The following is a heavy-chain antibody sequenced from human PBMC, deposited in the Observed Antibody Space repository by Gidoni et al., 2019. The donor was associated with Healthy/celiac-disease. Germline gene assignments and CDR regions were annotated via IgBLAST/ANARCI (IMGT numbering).Heavy chain of an antibody. CDR3: ARTVTGRGYSGYDSLYYFDY. CDR2: IYYSGST. D-gene: IGHD5-12*01. Sequence: QLQLQESGPGLGKPSETLSLTCTVSGGSISSSSYYWGWIRQPPGKGLEWIGSIYYSGSTYYNPSLKSRVTISVDTSKNQFSLKLSSVTAADTAVYYCARTVTGRGYSGYDSLYYFDYWGQGTLVTVSS. J-gene: IGHJ4*02. CDR1: GGSISSSSYY. V-gene: IGHV4-39*01.